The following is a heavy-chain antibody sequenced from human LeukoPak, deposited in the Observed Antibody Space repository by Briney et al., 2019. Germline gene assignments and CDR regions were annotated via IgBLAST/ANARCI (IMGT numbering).Heavy chain of an antibody. Sequence: APVKVSCKASGYTFTSYGISWVRQAPGQGLEWMGWISAYNGNTNYAQKLQGRVTMTTDTSTSTAYMELRSLRSDDTAVYYCARTLFRGSSSAFGIWGQGTMVTVSS. J-gene: IGHJ3*02. CDR3: ARTLFRGSSSAFGI. V-gene: IGHV1-18*01. D-gene: IGHD1-26*01. CDR1: GYTFTSYG. CDR2: ISAYNGNT.